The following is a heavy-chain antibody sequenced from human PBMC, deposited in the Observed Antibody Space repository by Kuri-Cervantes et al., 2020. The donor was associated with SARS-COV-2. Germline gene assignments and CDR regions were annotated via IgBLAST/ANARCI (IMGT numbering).Heavy chain of an antibody. Sequence: GGSLRLSCKGSGYSFTSYWIGWVHQMPGKGLEWMGIIYPGDSDTRYSPSFQGQATISADKSISTAYLQWSSLKASDTAMYYCARLVPASYYFDYWGQGTLVTVSS. V-gene: IGHV5-51*07. D-gene: IGHD2-2*01. CDR2: IYPGDSDT. CDR3: ARLVPASYYFDY. J-gene: IGHJ4*02. CDR1: GYSFTSYW.